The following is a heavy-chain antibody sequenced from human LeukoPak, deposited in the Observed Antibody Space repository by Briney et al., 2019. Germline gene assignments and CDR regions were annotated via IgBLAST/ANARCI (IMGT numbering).Heavy chain of an antibody. Sequence: GGSLRLSCAASVFTFSTYVMNWGRQAPGEGLEWVSAISGSGGSTYYADSVKGRFTISRDNSKNTLYLLMNSLRAEDTAVYYCAKTPYSSSWYRYFDYWGQGTLVTVSS. J-gene: IGHJ4*02. CDR1: VFTFSTYV. D-gene: IGHD6-13*01. CDR3: AKTPYSSSWYRYFDY. CDR2: ISGSGGST. V-gene: IGHV3-23*01.